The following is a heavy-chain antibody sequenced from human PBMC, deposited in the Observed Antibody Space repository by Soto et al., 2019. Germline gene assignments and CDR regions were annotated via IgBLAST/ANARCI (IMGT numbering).Heavy chain of an antibody. D-gene: IGHD2-2*01. CDR2: IYYSGST. Sequence: SETLSLTCTVSGGSISSYYWSWIRQPPGKGLEWIGYIYYSGSTNYNPSLKSRVTISVDTSKNQFSLKLSSVTAADTAVYYCARGVGAIVVVPAAIWPFDPWGQGTLVTVSS. CDR3: ARGVGAIVVVPAAIWPFDP. J-gene: IGHJ5*02. CDR1: GGSISSYY. V-gene: IGHV4-59*01.